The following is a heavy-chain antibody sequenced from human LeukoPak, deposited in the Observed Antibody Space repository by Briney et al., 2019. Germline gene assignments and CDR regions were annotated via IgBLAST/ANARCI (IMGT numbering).Heavy chain of an antibody. CDR1: GFTFSSYS. CDR2: ISSSSSYI. J-gene: IGHJ4*02. V-gene: IGHV3-21*01. D-gene: IGHD6-19*01. Sequence: GGSLRLSCAASGFTFSSYSMNWVRQAPGKGLEGGSSISSSSSYIYYADSVKGRFTISRDNAKNSLYLQMNSLRAEDTAVYYCARVVSGWWGSDYWGQGTLVTVSS. CDR3: ARVVSGWWGSDY.